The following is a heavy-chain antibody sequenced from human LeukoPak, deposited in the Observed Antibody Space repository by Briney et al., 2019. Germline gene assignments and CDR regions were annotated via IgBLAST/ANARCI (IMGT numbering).Heavy chain of an antibody. J-gene: IGHJ6*03. V-gene: IGHV3-23*01. D-gene: IGHD1-26*01. CDR2: ISGSGGST. CDR1: GFTFSSYA. CDR3: AKVRRAIRDYYYYMDV. Sequence: GGSLRLSCAASGFTFSSYAMSWVRQAPGKGLEWVSAISGSGGSTYYADSVKGRFTVSRDNSKNTLYLQMNSLRAEDTAVYYCAKVRRAIRDYYYYMDVWGKGTTVTVSS.